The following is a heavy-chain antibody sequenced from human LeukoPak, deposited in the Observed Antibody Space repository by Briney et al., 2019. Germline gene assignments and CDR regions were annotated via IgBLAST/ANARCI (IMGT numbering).Heavy chain of an antibody. CDR3: TRGNWNYGNAFDI. V-gene: IGHV3-49*04. J-gene: IGHJ3*02. CDR2: IRSKAYGGTT. D-gene: IGHD1-7*01. CDR1: GFTFGDYA. Sequence: GRSLRLSCTASGFTFGDYAMSWVRRAPGKGLEWVGFIRSKAYGGTTEYAASVKGRFTISRDGSKSIAHLQMNSLKTDDTAVYYCTRGNWNYGNAFDIWGQGTMVTVSS.